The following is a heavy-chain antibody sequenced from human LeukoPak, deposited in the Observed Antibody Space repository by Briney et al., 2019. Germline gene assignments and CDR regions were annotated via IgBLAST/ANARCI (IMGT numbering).Heavy chain of an antibody. Sequence: SETLSLTCTVSGGSISSSSYYWGWIRQPPGKGLEWIGSIYYSGSTYYNPSLKSRVTISVDTSKNQFSLKLSSVTAADTAVYYCARRRGYYFDYWGQGTQVTVSS. D-gene: IGHD3-10*01. CDR2: IYYSGST. CDR1: GGSISSSSYY. V-gene: IGHV4-39*01. J-gene: IGHJ4*02. CDR3: ARRRGYYFDY.